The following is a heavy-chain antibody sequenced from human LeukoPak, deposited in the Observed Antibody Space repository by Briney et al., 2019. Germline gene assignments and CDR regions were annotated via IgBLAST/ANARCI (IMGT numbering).Heavy chain of an antibody. CDR3: ARVLLPGIAAAGTRWFDP. D-gene: IGHD6-13*01. Sequence: GGSLRLSCAASGFTFSSFAMNWVRQAPGKGPEWGSYISSSGSTTYYADPVKGRFTISRAHAKNSLHLQITIRRPEDTAVYYCARVLLPGIAAAGTRWFDPWGQGTLVTVSS. V-gene: IGHV3-48*03. CDR1: GFTFSSFA. CDR2: ISSSGSTT. J-gene: IGHJ5*02.